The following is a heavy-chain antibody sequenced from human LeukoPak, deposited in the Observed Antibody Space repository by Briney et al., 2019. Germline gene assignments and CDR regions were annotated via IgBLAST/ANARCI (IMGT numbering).Heavy chain of an antibody. CDR3: VKDLRVVD. J-gene: IGHJ4*02. V-gene: IGHV7-4-1*02. Sequence: ASVKVSCKTSGYTFTEYSINWVRQAPRQGLEWMGWINTNTGNPTYAQGFTGRFVFSLDTSVSTAFLQISSHTPEDTAVYYCVKDLRVVDWGQGTLVTVSS. CDR2: INTNTGNP. CDR1: GYTFTEYS. D-gene: IGHD3-22*01.